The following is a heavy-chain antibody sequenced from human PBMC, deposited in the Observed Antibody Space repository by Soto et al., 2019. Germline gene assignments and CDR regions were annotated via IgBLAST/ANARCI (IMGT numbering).Heavy chain of an antibody. CDR2: LNPKSGGT. CDR1: GFTFSVYY. CDR3: ARERYQVLSEGIDV. D-gene: IGHD2-2*01. J-gene: IGHJ6*02. Sequence: ASGKVCCDASGFTFSVYYMDWVREAPGQGLEWMGWLNPKSGGTTYAQKFQGRLTLSRDTSINTAYMELSRLSIDDTALYYCARERYQVLSEGIDVWRQLHTVTV. V-gene: IGHV1-2*02.